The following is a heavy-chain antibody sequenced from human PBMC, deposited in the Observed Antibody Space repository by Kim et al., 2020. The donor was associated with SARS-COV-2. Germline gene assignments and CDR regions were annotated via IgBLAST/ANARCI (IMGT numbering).Heavy chain of an antibody. CDR2: MNPNSGNT. V-gene: IGHV1-8*01. Sequence: ASVKVSCKASGYTFTSYDINWVRQATGQGLEWMGWMNPNSGNTGYAQKFQGRVTMTRNTSISTAYMELSSLRSEDTAVYYCARGEEGYCSSTSCYTSGYYYYGMDVWGQGTTVTVSS. CDR1: GYTFTSYD. D-gene: IGHD2-2*02. CDR3: ARGEEGYCSSTSCYTSGYYYYGMDV. J-gene: IGHJ6*02.